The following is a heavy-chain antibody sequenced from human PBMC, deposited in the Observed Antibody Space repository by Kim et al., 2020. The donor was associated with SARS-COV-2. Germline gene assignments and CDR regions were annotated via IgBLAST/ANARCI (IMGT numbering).Heavy chain of an antibody. CDR2: ISSSSSYI. V-gene: IGHV3-21*01. CDR1: GFTFSSYS. J-gene: IGHJ6*02. Sequence: GGSLRLSCAASGFTFSSYSMNWVRQAPGKGLEWVSSISSSSSYIYYADSVKGRFTISRDNAKNSLYLQMNSLRAEDTAVYYCARELGYDILSGNYYYGMDVWGQGTTVTVSS. CDR3: ARELGYDILSGNYYYGMDV. D-gene: IGHD3-9*01.